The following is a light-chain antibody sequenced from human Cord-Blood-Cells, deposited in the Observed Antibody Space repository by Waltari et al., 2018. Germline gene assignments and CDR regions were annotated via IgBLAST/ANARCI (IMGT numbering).Light chain of an antibody. Sequence: EIVLTQSPATLSLSPGERATLSCRASQSVSSYLAWYQQKPGQAPRRLIYDASNRATGIPARFSGSGSGTDFTLTISSLGPEDFAVYYCQQRSNWPPVTFGQGTKVEIK. CDR2: DAS. J-gene: IGKJ1*01. CDR1: QSVSSY. V-gene: IGKV3-11*01. CDR3: QQRSNWPPVT.